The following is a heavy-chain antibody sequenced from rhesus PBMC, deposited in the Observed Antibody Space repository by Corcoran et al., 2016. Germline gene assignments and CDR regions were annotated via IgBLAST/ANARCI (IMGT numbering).Heavy chain of an antibody. J-gene: IGHJ4*01. V-gene: IGHV4-169*01. CDR1: GGSISSSY. D-gene: IGHD5-24*01. Sequence: QLQLQESGPGLVKPSETLSVTCAVAGGSISSSYWSWIRQAPGKGLEWIGYIYGSGSSTNYNPFLNSRVTLFVDPSKTQLSLKLSSVTAADTAVYYCARGYSGYSYFDYCGQGVLVTVSS. CDR2: IYGSGSST. CDR3: ARGYSGYSYFDY.